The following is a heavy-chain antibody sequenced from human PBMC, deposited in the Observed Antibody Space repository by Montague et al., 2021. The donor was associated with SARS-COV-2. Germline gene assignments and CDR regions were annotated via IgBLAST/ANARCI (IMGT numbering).Heavy chain of an antibody. V-gene: IGHV4-39*01. Sequence: SETLSLTCTVSGGSISSSSYYWGWIRQPPGKGLEWIGSIYYSGSTYYNPSLKSRVTISVDTSKNQFSLKLSSVTAADTAVYYCARTGWYRSHGPTGNWFDPWGQGTLVTVSS. CDR2: IYYSGST. CDR3: ARTGWYRSHGPTGNWFDP. CDR1: GGSISSSSYY. D-gene: IGHD6-19*01. J-gene: IGHJ5*02.